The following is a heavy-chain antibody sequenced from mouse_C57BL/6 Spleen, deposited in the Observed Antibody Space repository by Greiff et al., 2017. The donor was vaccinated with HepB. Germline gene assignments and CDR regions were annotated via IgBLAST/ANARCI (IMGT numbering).Heavy chain of an antibody. CDR2: ISSGGSYT. V-gene: IGHV5-6*02. CDR3: ARRGSYSNYEGAMDY. J-gene: IGHJ4*01. D-gene: IGHD2-5*01. CDR1: GFTFSSYG. Sequence: EVKLQESGGDLVKPGGSLKLSCAASGFTFSSYGMSWVRQTPDKRLEWVATISSGGSYTYYPDSVKGRFTISRDNAKNTLYLQMSSLKSEDTAMYYCARRGSYSNYEGAMDYWGQGTSVTVSS.